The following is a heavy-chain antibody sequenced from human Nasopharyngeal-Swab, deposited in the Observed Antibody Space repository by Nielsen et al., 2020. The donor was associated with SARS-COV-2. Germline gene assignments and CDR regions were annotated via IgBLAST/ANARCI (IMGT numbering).Heavy chain of an antibody. CDR3: ARGRGSSTSMIGY. CDR1: GFTFSNYR. CDR2: INGDGSSF. Sequence: GESLKISCAASGFTFSNYRMHWVRQAPGKGLGWVSRINGDGSSFNYADFVKGRFTISTDNAKSTLYLEMNSLRAEDTAVYYCARGRGSSTSMIGYWGQGTLVTVSS. V-gene: IGHV3-74*01. J-gene: IGHJ4*02. D-gene: IGHD2/OR15-2a*01.